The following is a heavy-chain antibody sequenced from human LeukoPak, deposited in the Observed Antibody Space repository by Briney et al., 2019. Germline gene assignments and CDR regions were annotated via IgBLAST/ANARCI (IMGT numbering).Heavy chain of an antibody. CDR2: IKQDGSDK. Sequence: GGSLRLSCAASGFTFSSYSMSWVRQAPGKGLEWVATIKQDGSDKDYVDSVKGRFTISRDNAKNSIYLQMNSLRVEDTAVYYCAKDIVGGGDDYWGQGTLVIVSS. CDR1: GFTFSSYS. D-gene: IGHD2-21*02. V-gene: IGHV3-7*01. J-gene: IGHJ4*02. CDR3: AKDIVGGGDDY.